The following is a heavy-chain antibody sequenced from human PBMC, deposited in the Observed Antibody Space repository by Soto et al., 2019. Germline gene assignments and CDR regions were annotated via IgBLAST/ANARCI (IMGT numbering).Heavy chain of an antibody. CDR2: IKSQTDGRTT. V-gene: IGHV3-15*07. J-gene: IGHJ5*02. Sequence: EVQLVESGGGLVKPGGSLRLSCAASGFTFSNAWMNWVRQAPGKGLDWVGRIKSQTDGRTTDYAAPVKGRYTISRDASKITLYLQMNSLKTEDTAVYYCTTERVWFGELSWFDPWGQGTLVTVAS. CDR1: GFTFSNAW. D-gene: IGHD3-10*01. CDR3: TTERVWFGELSWFDP.